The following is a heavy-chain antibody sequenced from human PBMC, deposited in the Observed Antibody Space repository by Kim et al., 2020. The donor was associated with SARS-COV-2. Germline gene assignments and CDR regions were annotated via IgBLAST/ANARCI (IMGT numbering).Heavy chain of an antibody. V-gene: IGHV3-23*01. CDR3: AKDFLELRTGGYYYYGMDV. D-gene: IGHD1-7*01. J-gene: IGHJ6*02. CDR2: ISGSGGST. CDR1: GFTFSSYA. Sequence: GGSLRLSCAASGFTFSSYAMSWVRQAPGKGLEWVSAISGSGGSTYYADSVKGRFTISRDNSKNTLYLQMNSLRAEDTAVYYCAKDFLELRTGGYYYYGMDVWGQGTTVTVSS.